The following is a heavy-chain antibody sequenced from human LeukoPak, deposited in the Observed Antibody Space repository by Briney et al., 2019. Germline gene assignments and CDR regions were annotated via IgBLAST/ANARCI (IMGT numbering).Heavy chain of an antibody. Sequence: GGSLRLSCAASGFTFSDYYMSWIRQAPGKGLEWVSYISSSRSTIYYADSVKGRFTVSRDNAKNSLYLQMNSLRAEDTAVYYCARDRPGIAAAKDAFDIWGQGTMVTVSS. CDR3: ARDRPGIAAAKDAFDI. J-gene: IGHJ3*02. V-gene: IGHV3-11*01. CDR2: ISSSRSTI. CDR1: GFTFSDYY. D-gene: IGHD6-13*01.